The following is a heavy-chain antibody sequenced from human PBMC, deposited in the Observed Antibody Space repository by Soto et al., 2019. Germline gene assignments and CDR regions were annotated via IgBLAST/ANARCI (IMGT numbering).Heavy chain of an antibody. V-gene: IGHV1-18*01. Sequence: ASVKVSCKASGYTFTSYGISWVRQAPGQGLEWMGWISAYNGNTNYAQKLQGRVTMTTDTSTSTAYMELRSLRSEDTAVYYCARASYYYDSSGLRFDAFDIRGQGTMVTVSS. D-gene: IGHD3-22*01. CDR2: ISAYNGNT. CDR3: ARASYYYDSSGLRFDAFDI. J-gene: IGHJ3*02. CDR1: GYTFTSYG.